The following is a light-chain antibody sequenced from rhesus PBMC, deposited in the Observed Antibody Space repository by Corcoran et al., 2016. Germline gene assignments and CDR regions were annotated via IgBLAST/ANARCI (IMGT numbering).Light chain of an antibody. V-gene: IGKV1-43*02. CDR1: QGVAHH. J-gene: IGKJ2*01. Sequence: DIQMTQSPSSLSASVGDRVTMTCRASQGVAHHLNWFQQKPGKPPKLLINSGSTLESGFPSRFSASGSGTDFTLTISSLQPGDSAIYYCLQYNSAPYSFGQGTKLEIK. CDR3: LQYNSAPYS. CDR2: SGS.